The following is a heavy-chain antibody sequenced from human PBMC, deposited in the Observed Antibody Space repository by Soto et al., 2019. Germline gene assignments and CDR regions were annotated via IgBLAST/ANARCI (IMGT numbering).Heavy chain of an antibody. V-gene: IGHV4-59*01. Sequence: SETLSLTCTVSGGSISSYYWSWIRQPPGKGLEWIGYIYYSGSTNYNPSLKSRVTVSVDTSKNQFSLKLSSVTAADTAVYYCAKVNDFWTGYYSTNWFDPWGQGTLVTVSS. J-gene: IGHJ5*02. D-gene: IGHD3-3*01. CDR3: AKVNDFWTGYYSTNWFDP. CDR2: IYYSGST. CDR1: GGSISSYY.